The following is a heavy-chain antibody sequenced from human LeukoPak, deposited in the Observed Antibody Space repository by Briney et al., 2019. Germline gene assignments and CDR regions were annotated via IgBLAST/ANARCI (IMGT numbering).Heavy chain of an antibody. CDR2: ISYDGSKK. V-gene: IGHV3-30*04. CDR3: AREAKAYYYMDV. J-gene: IGHJ6*03. CDR1: GFTLSSYA. Sequence: GGSLRLSCAASGFTLSSYAMHWVCQAPGKGLEWVAIISYDGSKKYYADSVKGRFTMSRDNSKNTLYLQMNSLRAEDTAVYYCAREAKAYYYMDVWGKGTTVTVSS.